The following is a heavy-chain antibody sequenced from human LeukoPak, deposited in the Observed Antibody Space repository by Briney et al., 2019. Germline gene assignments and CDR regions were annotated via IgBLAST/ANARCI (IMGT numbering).Heavy chain of an antibody. D-gene: IGHD3-16*01. CDR2: ISGSGGST. V-gene: IGHV3-23*01. J-gene: IGHJ4*02. CDR3: AKDPNDYVWGSYARLRFDY. Sequence: QTGGSLRLSCAVSGFTLSSYAMSWVRQAPGEGLEWVSAISGSGGSTYYADSVKGRFTISRDNSKNTLYLQMNSLRAEDTAVYYCAKDPNDYVWGSYARLRFDYWGQGTLVTVSS. CDR1: GFTLSSYA.